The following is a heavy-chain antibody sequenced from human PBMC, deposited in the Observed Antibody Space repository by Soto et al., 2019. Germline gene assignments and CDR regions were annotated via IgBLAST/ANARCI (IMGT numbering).Heavy chain of an antibody. Sequence: SVKVSCKASGGTFSSYAISWVRQAPGQGLEWMGGIIPIFGTANYAQKFQGRVTITADESTSTAYMELSSLRSEDTAVYYCARAQSPYDSSGYYYPLDYWGQGTLVTVSS. CDR3: ARAQSPYDSSGYYYPLDY. D-gene: IGHD3-22*01. CDR2: IIPIFGTA. V-gene: IGHV1-69*13. J-gene: IGHJ4*02. CDR1: GGTFSSYA.